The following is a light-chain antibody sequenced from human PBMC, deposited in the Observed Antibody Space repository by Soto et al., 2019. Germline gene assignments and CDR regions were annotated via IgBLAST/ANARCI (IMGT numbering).Light chain of an antibody. CDR3: QQFSSYPLT. CDR2: GAS. J-gene: IGKJ4*01. Sequence: EIVMTQSPATLSVSPGEGATLSCRASQSVSSNLAWYQQKPGQAPRLLIYGASTRATGIPARFSGSGSGTDFSLTISRLEPEDFAVYYCQQFSSYPLTFGGGTTVDIK. CDR1: QSVSSN. V-gene: IGKV3-15*01.